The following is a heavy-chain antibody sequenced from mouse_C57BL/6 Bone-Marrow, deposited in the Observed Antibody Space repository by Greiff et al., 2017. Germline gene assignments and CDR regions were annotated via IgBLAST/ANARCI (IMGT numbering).Heavy chain of an antibody. CDR3: ASMYYFDY. CDR1: GFNIKDDY. J-gene: IGHJ2*01. D-gene: IGHD2-3*01. Sequence: VQLQQSGAELVRPGASVKLSCTASGFNIKDDYMHWVKQRPEQGLEWIGWIDPENGDTEYASKFQGKATITADTSSNPAYLQLSSLTSEDTAVXYCASMYYFDYWGQGTTLTVSS. V-gene: IGHV14-4*01. CDR2: IDPENGDT.